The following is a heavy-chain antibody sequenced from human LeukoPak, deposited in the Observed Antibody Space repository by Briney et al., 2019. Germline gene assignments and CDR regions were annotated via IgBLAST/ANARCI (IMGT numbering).Heavy chain of an antibody. J-gene: IGHJ4*02. D-gene: IGHD3-22*01. Sequence: LRLSCAASGFTFSSYWMHWIRQPPGKSLEWIGYIYYSGSTYYNPSLKSRVTISVDTSKNQFSLKLSSVTVADTAVYYCARFYDSSGYYTGGTYYFDYWGQGTLVTVSS. CDR3: ARFYDSSGYYTGGTYYFDY. V-gene: IGHV4-30-4*08. CDR1: GFTFSSYW. CDR2: IYYSGST.